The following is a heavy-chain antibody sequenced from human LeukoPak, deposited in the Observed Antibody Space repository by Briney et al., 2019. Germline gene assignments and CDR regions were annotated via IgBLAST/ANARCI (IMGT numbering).Heavy chain of an antibody. CDR1: GFTFSSYW. Sequence: GGSLRLSCAASGFTFSSYWMHWVRQAPGKGLVWVSRINSDGSSTSYADSVKGRFTISRDNAKNTLYLQMNSLRAEDTAVYYCARVEVGGYDRPPCYYGMDVWGQGTTVTVSS. CDR2: INSDGSST. J-gene: IGHJ6*02. V-gene: IGHV3-74*01. CDR3: ARVEVGGYDRPPCYYGMDV. D-gene: IGHD5-12*01.